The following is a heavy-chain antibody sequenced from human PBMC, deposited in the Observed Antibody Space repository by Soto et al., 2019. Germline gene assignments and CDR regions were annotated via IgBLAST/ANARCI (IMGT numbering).Heavy chain of an antibody. CDR3: ARFTRRVAGDY. Sequence: EVQLVESGGDLVQPGGSLRLSCAASGFTFSSYWMSWVRQAPGKGLEWVANIKEDGSETYYVDSVKGRFTISRDNASYSLHLQMNSLRADDSAVYYCARFTRRVAGDYWGQGTLVTVSS. CDR2: IKEDGSET. D-gene: IGHD6-19*01. J-gene: IGHJ4*02. CDR1: GFTFSSYW. V-gene: IGHV3-7*05.